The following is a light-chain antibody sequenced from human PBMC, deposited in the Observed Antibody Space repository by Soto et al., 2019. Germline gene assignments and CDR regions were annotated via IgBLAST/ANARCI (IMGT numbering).Light chain of an antibody. CDR3: QQYGSSYT. V-gene: IGKV3-20*01. CDR2: GAS. J-gene: IGKJ2*01. CDR1: QSLSSSY. Sequence: EIALTQSPGTLSLSPGERATLSCRASQSLSSSYIAWYQQKPGQAPRLLIYGASSRATGIPDRFSGSGSGTDFTLTISRLEPEDFAVYYCQQYGSSYTFGQGTKVDIK.